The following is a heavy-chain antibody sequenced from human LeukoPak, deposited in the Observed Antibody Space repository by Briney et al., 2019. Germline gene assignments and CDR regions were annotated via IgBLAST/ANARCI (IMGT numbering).Heavy chain of an antibody. D-gene: IGHD6-13*01. CDR3: ARDGIAAVDFDY. CDR2: IYSDGST. Sequence: GGSLRLSCVASGFTVSSFYMTWVRQAPGGGLEWVSVIYSDGSTYYADSVKGRFTISRDNSKNTLYLQMNSLRAEDTAVYYCARDGIAAVDFDYWGQGILVTVSS. V-gene: IGHV3-53*01. CDR1: GFTVSSFY. J-gene: IGHJ4*02.